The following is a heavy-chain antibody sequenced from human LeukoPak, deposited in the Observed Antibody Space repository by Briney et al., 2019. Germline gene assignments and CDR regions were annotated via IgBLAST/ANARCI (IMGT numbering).Heavy chain of an antibody. CDR1: GFTFGTYA. Sequence: GGSLRLSGAASGFTFGTYAMSWVRKAPGKGLEWISAISGSGGSTYYADSVKGRFTISRDNSKNTLYLQMNSLRAEDTAVYYCAKIPYSSGWVQNWFDPWGQGTLVTVSS. CDR2: ISGSGGST. D-gene: IGHD6-19*01. J-gene: IGHJ5*02. V-gene: IGHV3-23*01. CDR3: AKIPYSSGWVQNWFDP.